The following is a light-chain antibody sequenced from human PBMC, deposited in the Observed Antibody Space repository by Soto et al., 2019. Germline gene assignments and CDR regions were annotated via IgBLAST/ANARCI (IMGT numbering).Light chain of an antibody. V-gene: IGKV4-1*01. J-gene: IGKJ1*01. CDR1: QNNKXY. CDR2: WAS. CDR3: QQYYSTPPT. Sequence: DIVMTQSPDPLAVSPGERASINCQSSQNNKXYLAWYQQKXGQPPKXXSDWASTRASGVPDRFSGSGSGTDFTLTISSLQAEDVAVYYCQQYYSTPPTFGQGTKVDIK.